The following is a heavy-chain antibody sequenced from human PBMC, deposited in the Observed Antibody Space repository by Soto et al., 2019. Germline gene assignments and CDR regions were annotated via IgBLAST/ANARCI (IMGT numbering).Heavy chain of an antibody. CDR1: GGSISSSSYY. V-gene: IGHV4-31*03. Sequence: SETLSLTCTVSGGSISSSSYYWGWIRQHPGKGLEWIGNIYYSGSTYYNPSLKSRVTISVDTSKNQFSLKLSSVTAADTAVYYCARVSRNNWFDPWGQGTLVTVSS. CDR3: ARVSRNNWFDP. J-gene: IGHJ5*02. CDR2: IYYSGST.